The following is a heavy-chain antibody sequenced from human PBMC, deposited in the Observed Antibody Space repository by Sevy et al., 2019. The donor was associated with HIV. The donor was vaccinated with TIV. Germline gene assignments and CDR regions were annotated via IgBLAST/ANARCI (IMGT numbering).Heavy chain of an antibody. CDR2: LSFGCGEI. CDR1: GFTFSKYY. V-gene: IGHV3-23*01. Sequence: GGSLRLSCAASGFTFSKYYMSWVRQPPGKGLEWVSTLSFGCGEINYADSVKGRFTISRDNSKSSVYLQMNNLRPEDTAVYYCAREGCTKPHDYWGQGTLVTASS. J-gene: IGHJ4*02. CDR3: AREGCTKPHDY. D-gene: IGHD2-8*01.